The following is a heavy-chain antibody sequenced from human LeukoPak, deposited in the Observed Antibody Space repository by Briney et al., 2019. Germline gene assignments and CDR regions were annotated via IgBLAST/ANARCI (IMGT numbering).Heavy chain of an antibody. J-gene: IGHJ4*02. V-gene: IGHV3-30*02. D-gene: IGHD3-10*01. Sequence: PGGSLRLSCAASGFTFSSYGMHWVRQAPGKGLEWVAFIRYDGSNKYYADSVKGRFTISRDNSKNTLYLQMNSLRAEDTAVYYCAKDIGRSYGSGSYYSFGYWGQGTLVTVSS. CDR1: GFTFSSYG. CDR2: IRYDGSNK. CDR3: AKDIGRSYGSGSYYSFGY.